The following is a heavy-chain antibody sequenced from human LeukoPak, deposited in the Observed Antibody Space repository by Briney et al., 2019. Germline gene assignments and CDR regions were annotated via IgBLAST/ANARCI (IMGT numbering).Heavy chain of an antibody. V-gene: IGHV3-30*01. J-gene: IGHJ4*02. Sequence: GRSLRLSCAASGFTFSSYAMHWVRQAPGKGLEWVAVISYDGSNKYYADSVKGRFTISRDNSKNTLYLQMNSLRAEDTAVYYCARDRFYDSSGYYFEYWGQGTLVTVSS. CDR3: ARDRFYDSSGYYFEY. CDR1: GFTFSSYA. CDR2: ISYDGSNK. D-gene: IGHD3-22*01.